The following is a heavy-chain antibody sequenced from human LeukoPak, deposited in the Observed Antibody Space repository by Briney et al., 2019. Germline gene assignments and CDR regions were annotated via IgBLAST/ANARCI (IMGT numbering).Heavy chain of an antibody. V-gene: IGHV1-2*02. CDR3: ARGAFYYDNAFDI. J-gene: IGHJ3*02. D-gene: IGHD3-22*01. CDR1: GYTFTGYY. CDR2: INPNSGGT. Sequence: ASVKVSCKASGYTFTGYYMHWVRQAPGQGLEWMGWINPNSGGTNYAQRFQGRVTMNRDTSISTAYMELSRLRSDDTAVYYCARGAFYYDNAFDIWGQGTMVTVSS.